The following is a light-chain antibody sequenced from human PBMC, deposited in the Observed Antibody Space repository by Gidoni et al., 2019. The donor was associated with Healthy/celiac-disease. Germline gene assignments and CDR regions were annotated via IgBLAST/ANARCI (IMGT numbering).Light chain of an antibody. J-gene: IGKJ4*01. V-gene: IGKV1-39*01. Sequence: DIQLTHSPSSLSASVGDRVTITCRASQSISSYLHWYQQKPGKAPKLLIYAASSLQSGVPSRFSGSGSGTDFTLTISSLQPEDFETYYCQQSYSTLLTFGGGTKVEFK. CDR1: QSISSY. CDR3: QQSYSTLLT. CDR2: AAS.